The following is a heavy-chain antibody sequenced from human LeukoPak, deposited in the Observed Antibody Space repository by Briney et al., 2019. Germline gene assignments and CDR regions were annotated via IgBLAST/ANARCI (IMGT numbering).Heavy chain of an antibody. CDR3: ARGSYSVDY. Sequence: SETLSLTCTVSGGSISSNYWSWIRQPPGKGLEWIGYIYYSGSTNYNPYLKSRVTISVDRSKNQFSLMLSSVTAADTAVYYCARGSYSVDYWGQGTLVTVSA. D-gene: IGHD1-26*01. J-gene: IGHJ4*02. CDR1: GGSISSNY. CDR2: IYYSGST. V-gene: IGHV4-59*01.